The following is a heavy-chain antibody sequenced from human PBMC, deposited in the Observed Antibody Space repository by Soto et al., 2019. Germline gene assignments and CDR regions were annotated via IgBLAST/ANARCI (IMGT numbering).Heavy chain of an antibody. D-gene: IGHD6-6*01. J-gene: IGHJ6*02. CDR1: GFTFSSYG. Sequence: QVQLVESGGGVVQPGRSLRLSCAASGFTFSSYGMHWVRQAPGKGLEWVAVISYDGSNKYYADSVKGRFTISRDNSKHTLYLQMNSLRAEDTAVYYCAKDREQLVVVDYYYGMDVWGQGTTVTVSS. CDR2: ISYDGSNK. V-gene: IGHV3-30*18. CDR3: AKDREQLVVVDYYYGMDV.